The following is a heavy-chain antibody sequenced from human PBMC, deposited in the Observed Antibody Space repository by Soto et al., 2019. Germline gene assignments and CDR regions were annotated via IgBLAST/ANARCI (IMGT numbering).Heavy chain of an antibody. CDR3: AKNADFFHYHMDV. J-gene: IGHJ6*03. V-gene: IGHV1-8*01. Sequence: QVLLMQSGAEVRKPGASVTVSCEASGVTFGNYEINWVRQAPGQGLEWMGWMNPSSGNTGYAQKFQGRVTMTRITSTNTAYMELRSLTSEDTAVYYCAKNADFFHYHMDVWGEGTTVTVS. CDR2: MNPSSGNT. CDR1: GVTFGNYE.